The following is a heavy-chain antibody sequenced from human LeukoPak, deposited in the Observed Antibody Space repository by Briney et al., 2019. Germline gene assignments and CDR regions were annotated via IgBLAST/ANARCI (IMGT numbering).Heavy chain of an antibody. CDR1: GYSISSANY. J-gene: IGHJ3*02. CDR2: ISHSGST. V-gene: IGHV4-38-2*02. Sequence: SETLSLTCTVSGYSISSANYWGWIRQPPGKGLEWIGSISHSGSTYYNPSLKSRVTISVDTSKNQFSLNLNSVTAADTAVYYCARGPPDCSSTSCYAFDAFDIWGQGTMVTVSS. CDR3: ARGPPDCSSTSCYAFDAFDI. D-gene: IGHD2-2*01.